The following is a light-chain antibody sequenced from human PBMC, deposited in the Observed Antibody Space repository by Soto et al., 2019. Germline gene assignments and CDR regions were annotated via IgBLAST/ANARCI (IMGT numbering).Light chain of an antibody. CDR3: QHYDSSLST. CDR2: GAS. J-gene: IGKJ4*01. CDR1: QSIDSIS. Sequence: EIVLTQSPGTLSLFPGERATLSCRASQSIDSISLAWYQHKPGQAPRLLIYGASSRSTAIPDRFSGSGSGTDFTLTISRLEPEDFAGYYCQHYDSSLSTFGGGTKVEIK. V-gene: IGKV3-20*01.